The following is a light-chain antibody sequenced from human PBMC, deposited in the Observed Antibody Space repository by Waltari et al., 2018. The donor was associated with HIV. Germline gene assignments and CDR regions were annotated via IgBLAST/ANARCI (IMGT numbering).Light chain of an antibody. CDR3: AVRDDRLNGVL. V-gene: IGLV1-44*01. Sequence: QSVLTQPPSVSGTPGQKVTISCSGGSPNLRSNPVTWYQQLPGTAPKLLIYSNTQRSSGFPDRFSGSKSGTSASLAISGLQSDDETDYYRAVRDDRLNGVLFGGGTRLTVL. J-gene: IGLJ2*01. CDR2: SNT. CDR1: SPNLRSNP.